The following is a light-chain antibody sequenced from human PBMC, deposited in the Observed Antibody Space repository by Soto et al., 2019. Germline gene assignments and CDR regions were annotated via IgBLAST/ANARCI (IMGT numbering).Light chain of an antibody. J-gene: IGKJ1*01. V-gene: IGKV3-15*01. CDR2: GAS. CDR3: QQYNNWPAWT. Sequence: EIVMTQSPATLSVSPGERATLSRRASQSVSSNLAWYQQKPGQAPRLLIYGASTRATGIPARFSGSGSGTEFTLTISSLQSEDFAVYYCQQYNNWPAWTFGQGTKV. CDR1: QSVSSN.